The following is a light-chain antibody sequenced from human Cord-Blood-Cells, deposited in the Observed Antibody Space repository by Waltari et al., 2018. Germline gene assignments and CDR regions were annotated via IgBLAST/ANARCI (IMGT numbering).Light chain of an antibody. J-gene: IGKJ2*01. CDR3: MQALQTLGYT. Sequence: EIVMTQSPLSLPVTPGEPASISCRSSQSLLHSNGYNFLDWYLQKPGPSPQLLLYLGSNLASRVPDMFSGSGSGTDFTLKISRVEAEDVGVYYCMQALQTLGYTFGQGTKLEIK. CDR2: LGS. CDR1: QSLLHSNGYNF. V-gene: IGKV2-28*01.